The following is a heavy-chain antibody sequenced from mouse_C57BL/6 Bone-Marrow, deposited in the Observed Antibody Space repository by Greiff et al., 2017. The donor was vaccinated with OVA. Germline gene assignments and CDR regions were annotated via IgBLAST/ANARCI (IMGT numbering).Heavy chain of an antibody. J-gene: IGHJ3*01. Sequence: VQLQQSGAELARPGASVKLSCKASGYTFTSYGISWVKQRTGQGLEWIGEIYPRSGNTYYNEKFTGKATLTADKSSSTAYMELRSLTSEDSAVYFCARDSSGYVGWFAYWGQGTLVTVSA. CDR2: IYPRSGNT. V-gene: IGHV1-81*01. CDR3: ARDSSGYVGWFAY. CDR1: GYTFTSYG. D-gene: IGHD3-2*02.